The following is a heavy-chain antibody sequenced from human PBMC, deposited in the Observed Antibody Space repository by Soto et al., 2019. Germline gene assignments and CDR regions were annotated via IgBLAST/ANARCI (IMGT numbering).Heavy chain of an antibody. D-gene: IGHD3-22*01. Sequence: SETLSLTCTVSGGSISSYYWSWIRQPPGKGLEWIGYIYYSGSTNYNPSLKSRVTISVDTSKNQFSLKLTSVTAADTAVYYCARARGYYDSSAYAPFDYWGQGTLVTVSS. CDR3: ARARGYYDSSAYAPFDY. CDR2: IYYSGST. CDR1: GGSISSYY. V-gene: IGHV4-59*01. J-gene: IGHJ4*02.